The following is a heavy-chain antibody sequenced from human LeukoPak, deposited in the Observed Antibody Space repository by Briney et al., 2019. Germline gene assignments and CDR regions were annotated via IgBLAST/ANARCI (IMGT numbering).Heavy chain of an antibody. D-gene: IGHD6-19*01. Sequence: PSETLSLTCTVSGGSISSYYWSWIRQPPGKGLEWIGYIYYSGSTNYNPSLKSRVTISVDTSKNQFSLKLSSVTAADTAVYYCASSLGIAVAGPSFDYWGQGTLVTVSS. J-gene: IGHJ4*02. CDR2: IYYSGST. CDR1: GGSISSYY. V-gene: IGHV4-59*01. CDR3: ASSLGIAVAGPSFDY.